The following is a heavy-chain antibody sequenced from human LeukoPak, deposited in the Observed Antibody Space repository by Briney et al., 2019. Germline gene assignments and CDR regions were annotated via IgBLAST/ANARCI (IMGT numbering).Heavy chain of an antibody. CDR3: ARDSLYYDSSGYSPGFYYY. Sequence: HPGGSLRLSCAASGFTFSSYAMSWVRQAPGKGLEWVSAISGSGGSTYYADSVKGRFTISRDNSKNTLYLQMNSLRAEDTAVYYCARDSLYYDSSGYSPGFYYYWGQGTLVTVSS. J-gene: IGHJ4*02. D-gene: IGHD3-22*01. V-gene: IGHV3-23*01. CDR2: ISGSGGST. CDR1: GFTFSSYA.